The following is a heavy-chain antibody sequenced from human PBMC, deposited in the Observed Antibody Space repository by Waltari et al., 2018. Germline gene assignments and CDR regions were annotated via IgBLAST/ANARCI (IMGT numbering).Heavy chain of an antibody. D-gene: IGHD4-4*01. V-gene: IGHV1-2*02. CDR3: AREGSHLTTVNDY. Sequence: LVQSGAEVKKPGASVRVSCKTPGYTFSAYYIHWVRQAPGQGLEWMGWINPRNGEKKYTQKVHGRGTMTRDTSINTAYMELSSLIFDDTAVYYCAREGSHLTTVNDYWGQGTLVIVSS. CDR2: INPRNGEK. J-gene: IGHJ4*02. CDR1: GYTFSAYY.